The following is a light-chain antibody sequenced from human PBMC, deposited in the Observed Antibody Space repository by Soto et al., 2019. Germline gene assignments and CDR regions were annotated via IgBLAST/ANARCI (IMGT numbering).Light chain of an antibody. CDR3: QQRSNWPPWT. J-gene: IGKJ1*01. CDR1: QSISST. Sequence: EIVLTQSPATLSLSPGERATLSCRASQSISSTLAWYQQRPGQAPRLLIYGASNRATGIPARFSGSGSGTDFTLTISSLEPEYFAVYYCQQRSNWPPWTFGQGTKVE. CDR2: GAS. V-gene: IGKV3-11*01.